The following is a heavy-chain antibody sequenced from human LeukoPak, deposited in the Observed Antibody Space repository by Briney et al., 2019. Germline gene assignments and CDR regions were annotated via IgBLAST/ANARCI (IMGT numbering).Heavy chain of an antibody. CDR2: ISAYNGNT. J-gene: IGHJ4*02. Sequence: ASVKVSCKASGYTFTSYGISGLRQAPGQGLDWMGWISAYNGNTNYAQKLQGRLSMTTATSTSTASMELRSLRSDDTDVYSCARDNDYGPGSYWGQGTLVTVSS. V-gene: IGHV1-18*01. D-gene: IGHD3-10*01. CDR1: GYTFTSYG. CDR3: ARDNDYGPGSY.